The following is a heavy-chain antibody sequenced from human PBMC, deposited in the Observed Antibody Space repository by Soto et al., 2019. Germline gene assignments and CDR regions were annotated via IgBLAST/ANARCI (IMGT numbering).Heavy chain of an antibody. CDR3: ASDYDSSGNYYYGMDV. CDR2: IYYSGST. CDR1: GGSISSGGYY. J-gene: IGHJ6*02. V-gene: IGHV4-31*03. Sequence: QVQLQESGPGLVKPSQTLSLTCTVSGGSISSGGYYWSWIRQHPGKGLEWIGYIYYSGSTYYNPSLKSRVTISVDTSKNHFSLKLSSVTAADTAVYYCASDYDSSGNYYYGMDVWGQGTTVTVSS. D-gene: IGHD3-22*01.